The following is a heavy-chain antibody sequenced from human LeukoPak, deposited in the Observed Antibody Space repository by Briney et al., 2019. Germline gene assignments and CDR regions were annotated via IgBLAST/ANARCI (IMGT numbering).Heavy chain of an antibody. D-gene: IGHD2-2*01. CDR3: ARVRVEDCSSTSCYNWFDP. Sequence: SVKVSCKASGGTFSSYAISWVRQAPGQGLEWMGGIIPTFGTANYAQKFQGRVTITADESTSTAYMELSSLRSEDTAVYYCARVRVEDCSSTSCYNWFDPWGQGTLVTVSS. V-gene: IGHV1-69*13. J-gene: IGHJ5*02. CDR1: GGTFSSYA. CDR2: IIPTFGTA.